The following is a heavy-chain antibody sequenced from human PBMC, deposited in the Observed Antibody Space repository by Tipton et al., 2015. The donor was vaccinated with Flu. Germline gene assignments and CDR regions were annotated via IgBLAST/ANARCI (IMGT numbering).Heavy chain of an antibody. D-gene: IGHD3-3*01. CDR2: ISTYNGNT. J-gene: IGHJ4*02. Sequence: VQLVQSGAEVKKPGASVKVSCKASGYTFSSYNITWVRQAPGQGLEWMGWISTYNGNTNFAQTLQGRVTTTTDTSTSTVYMELRSLRSDDTAVYFCARGTLRDDFWSYWGQGTLVTVSS. CDR3: ARGTLRDDFWSY. V-gene: IGHV1-18*04. CDR1: GYTFSSYN.